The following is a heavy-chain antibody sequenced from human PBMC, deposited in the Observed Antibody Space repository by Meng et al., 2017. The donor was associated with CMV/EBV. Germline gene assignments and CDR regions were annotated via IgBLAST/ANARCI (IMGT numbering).Heavy chain of an antibody. J-gene: IGHJ4*02. D-gene: IGHD3-3*01. V-gene: IGHV4-30-4*08. CDR2: IYSSGST. CDR1: GGPWSSGHQE. Sequence: AQLLEPAPGLVLPSPTLALTCTVSGGPWSSGHQEWGWIRHPAMKGLGRIGYIYSSGSTYSNPAHTSQVTISVDPSKIPASLKLSSVSAAETGVYYWTRENRRDGVDYWGQGTLVTVSS. CDR3: TRENRRDGVDY.